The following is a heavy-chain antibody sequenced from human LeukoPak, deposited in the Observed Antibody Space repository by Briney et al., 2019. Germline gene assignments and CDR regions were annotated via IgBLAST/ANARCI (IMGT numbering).Heavy chain of an antibody. D-gene: IGHD3-22*01. CDR2: INHSGNT. CDR3: AGDLDSSGYYFDY. J-gene: IGHJ4*02. Sequence: PSETLSLTCAVYGGSFSGYYWSWIRQPPGKGLEWIGEINHSGNTNYNPSLKSRVTISVDTSKNQFSLKLSSVTAADTAVYYCAGDLDSSGYYFDYWGQGTLVTVSS. V-gene: IGHV4-34*01. CDR1: GGSFSGYY.